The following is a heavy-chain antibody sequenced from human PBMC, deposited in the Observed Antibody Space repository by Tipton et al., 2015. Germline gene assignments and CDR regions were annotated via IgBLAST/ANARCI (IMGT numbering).Heavy chain of an antibody. CDR1: GFNFGSYW. J-gene: IGHJ6*02. Sequence: SLRLSCAASGFNFGSYWMHWVRQGPGKGLVWVARISSDGSSTGFADSVKGRFAISRDSSENTLYLQMNSLRAEDTAVYYCARTIPVAGTYGMDVWGQGTTVTVSS. V-gene: IGHV3-74*01. CDR2: ISSDGSST. D-gene: IGHD6-19*01. CDR3: ARTIPVAGTYGMDV.